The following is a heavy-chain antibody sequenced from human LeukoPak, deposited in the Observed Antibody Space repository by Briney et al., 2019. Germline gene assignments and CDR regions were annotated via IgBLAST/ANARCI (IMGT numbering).Heavy chain of an antibody. CDR1: GFIFSNYA. J-gene: IGHJ4*02. CDR2: ISYDGDNK. V-gene: IGHV3-30-3*01. Sequence: PGGSLRLSCEGYGFIFSNYALHWVRQTPDKGLEWVAAISYDGDNKFYADSVKGRFTISRDNSKNTLYGEMKSLRVEDTAVYYCARDVMAVEGNLGHWGQGTQVTVSA. D-gene: IGHD6-19*01. CDR3: ARDVMAVEGNLGH.